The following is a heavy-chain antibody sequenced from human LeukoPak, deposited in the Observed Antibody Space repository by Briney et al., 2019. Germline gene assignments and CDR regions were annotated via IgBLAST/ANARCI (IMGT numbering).Heavy chain of an antibody. Sequence: PGRSLRLSCAGSGFTFSRHGMHWVRQAPGKGPEWVAVTSYDGTNNYHADSVKGRFTISRDNSKNTLYLQMNSLRAEDTAVYYCAKDGGGEYYDSSGYFYYWGQGTLVTVSS. CDR1: GFTFSRHG. V-gene: IGHV3-30*18. J-gene: IGHJ4*02. D-gene: IGHD3-22*01. CDR3: AKDGGGEYYDSSGYFYY. CDR2: TSYDGTNN.